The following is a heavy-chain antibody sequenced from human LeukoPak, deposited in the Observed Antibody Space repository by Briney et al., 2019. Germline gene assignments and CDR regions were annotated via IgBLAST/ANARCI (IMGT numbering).Heavy chain of an antibody. Sequence: GESLKISCKGSGYSFTSYWIGWVRQMPGKGLEWMGIIYPGDSDTRYSPSFQGQVTISADKSISTAYLQWSSLKASDTAMYYCARSRLEMATIMDYFDYWGQGTLVTVSS. J-gene: IGHJ4*02. CDR3: ARSRLEMATIMDYFDY. D-gene: IGHD5-24*01. CDR2: IYPGDSDT. V-gene: IGHV5-51*01. CDR1: GYSFTSYW.